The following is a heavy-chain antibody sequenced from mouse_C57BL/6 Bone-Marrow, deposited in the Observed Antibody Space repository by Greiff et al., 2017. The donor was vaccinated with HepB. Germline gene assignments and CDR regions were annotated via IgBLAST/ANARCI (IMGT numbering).Heavy chain of an antibody. J-gene: IGHJ3*01. CDR3: ARDRYYGSSPAWFAD. D-gene: IGHD1-1*01. Sequence: EVKLVESGGGLVKPGGSLKLSCAASGFTFSSYAMSWVRQTPEKRLEWVATISDGGSYTYYPDNVKGRFTISRDNAKNNLYLQMSHLKSEDTAMYYCARDRYYGSSPAWFADWGQGTLVTVSA. CDR2: ISDGGSYT. CDR1: GFTFSSYA. V-gene: IGHV5-4*01.